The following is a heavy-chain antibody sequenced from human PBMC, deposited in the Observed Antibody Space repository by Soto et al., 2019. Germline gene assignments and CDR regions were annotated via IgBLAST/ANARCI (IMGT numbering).Heavy chain of an antibody. CDR3: ARDKGTMVRGVISQGLYYFDY. J-gene: IGHJ4*02. V-gene: IGHV3-30-3*01. D-gene: IGHD3-10*01. CDR2: ISYDGSNK. Sequence: GSLRLSCAASGFTFSSYAMHWVRQAPGKGLEWVAVISYDGSNKYYADSVKGRFTISRDNSKNTLYLQMNSLRAEDTAVYYCARDKGTMVRGVISQGLYYFDYWGQGTLVTVSS. CDR1: GFTFSSYA.